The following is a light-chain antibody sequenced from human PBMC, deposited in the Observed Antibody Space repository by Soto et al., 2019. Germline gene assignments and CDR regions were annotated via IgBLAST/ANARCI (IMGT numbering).Light chain of an antibody. Sequence: DIQMTQSPSSLSASVGDRVTITCRASQSVSNYLHWYQQKPGKAPNLLIYDASSLQSGVPSRFSGSGSGTDFTLTISSLQHEDFATYYRQQSYYNPTFGQGTKVEIK. CDR1: QSVSNY. CDR3: QQSYYNPT. V-gene: IGKV1-39*01. CDR2: DAS. J-gene: IGKJ1*01.